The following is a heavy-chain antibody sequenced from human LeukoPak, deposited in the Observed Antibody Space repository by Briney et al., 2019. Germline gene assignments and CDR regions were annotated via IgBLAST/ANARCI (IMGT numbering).Heavy chain of an antibody. CDR2: IYYSGST. V-gene: IGHV4-39*07. CDR3: ARGKRIAAAVALRTTYYYYMDV. CDR1: GGSISSGSYY. J-gene: IGHJ6*03. D-gene: IGHD6-13*01. Sequence: SETLSLTCTVSGGSISSGSYYSGWIRQPPGKGLECIGTIYYSGSTNYNPSLKSRVTISVDTSKNQFSLKLSSVTAADTAVYYCARGKRIAAAVALRTTYYYYMDVWGKGTTVTVSS.